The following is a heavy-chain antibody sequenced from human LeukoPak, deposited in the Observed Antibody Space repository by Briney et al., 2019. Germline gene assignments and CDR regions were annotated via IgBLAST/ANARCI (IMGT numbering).Heavy chain of an antibody. CDR2: IKQDGNEK. CDR3: ARWHAAGPNFDS. J-gene: IGHJ4*02. CDR1: GFTFSTYW. Sequence: GGSLGLSCAASGFTFSTYWMSWVRQAPGKGLEWVANIKQDGNEKYYVDSVKGRFTISRDNAKNSLYLQMNSLRAEDTAVYYCARWHAAGPNFDSWGQGTLVTASS. D-gene: IGHD6-13*01. V-gene: IGHV3-7*01.